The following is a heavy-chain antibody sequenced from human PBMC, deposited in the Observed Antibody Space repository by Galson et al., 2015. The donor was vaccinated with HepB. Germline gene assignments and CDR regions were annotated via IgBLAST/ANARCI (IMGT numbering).Heavy chain of an antibody. CDR3: AREAAFDI. Sequence: SVKVSCKASGYTFTGYYMHWVRQAPGQGLEWMGRITPDSGGTNYAQKFQGRVTMTRATSISTAYMELSSLTSDDTAVYYCAREAAFDIWGQGTMVTVSS. CDR1: GYTFTGYY. CDR2: ITPDSGGT. V-gene: IGHV1-2*06. J-gene: IGHJ3*02.